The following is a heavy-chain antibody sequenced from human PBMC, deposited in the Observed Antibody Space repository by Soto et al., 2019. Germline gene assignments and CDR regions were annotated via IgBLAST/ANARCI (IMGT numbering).Heavy chain of an antibody. J-gene: IGHJ4*02. CDR2: ISAYNGNT. D-gene: IGHD2-2*01. Sequence: QVQLVQSGAEVKKPGASVKVSCKASGYTFTSYGISWVRQAPGQGLEWMGWISAYNGNTNYAQKLQGRVTMTTDTSTSTAYMELRGLRSDDTAVDYCARGQGKAAMSPKGPENLDYWGQGTLVTVSS. CDR1: GYTFTSYG. CDR3: ARGQGKAAMSPKGPENLDY. V-gene: IGHV1-18*01.